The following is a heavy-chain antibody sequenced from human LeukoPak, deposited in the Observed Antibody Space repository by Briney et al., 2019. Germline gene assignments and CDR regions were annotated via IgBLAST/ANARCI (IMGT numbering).Heavy chain of an antibody. Sequence: AASVKVSCKASGGTFSSYAVSWVRQAPGQGLEWMGGIIPIFGTANYAQKFQGRVTITTDESTSTAYMELSSLRSEDTAVYYCATAKDSSGYSRYYYGMDVWGQGTTVTVSS. CDR2: IIPIFGTA. CDR1: GGTFSSYA. J-gene: IGHJ6*02. D-gene: IGHD3-22*01. V-gene: IGHV1-69*05. CDR3: ATAKDSSGYSRYYYGMDV.